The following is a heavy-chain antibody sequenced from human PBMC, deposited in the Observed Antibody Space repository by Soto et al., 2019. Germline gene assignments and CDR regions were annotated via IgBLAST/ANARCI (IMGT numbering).Heavy chain of an antibody. CDR1: GGTFSSYA. J-gene: IGHJ6*02. CDR3: ARGIPARSPSGYYYYGMDV. D-gene: IGHD6-6*01. CDR2: IIPIFGTA. V-gene: IGHV1-69*13. Sequence: VAAVKVSCKASGGTFSSYAISWVRQAPGQGLEWMGGIIPIFGTANYAQRFQGRVTITADESTSTAYMELSSLRSEDTAVYYCARGIPARSPSGYYYYGMDVWGQGTTVTVYS.